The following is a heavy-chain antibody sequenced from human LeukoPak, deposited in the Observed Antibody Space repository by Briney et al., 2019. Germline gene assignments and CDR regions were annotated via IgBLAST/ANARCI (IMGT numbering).Heavy chain of an antibody. J-gene: IGHJ4*02. D-gene: IGHD2/OR15-2a*01. CDR1: GYTFTSYT. V-gene: IGHV1-46*01. Sequence: SVKVSCRASGYTFTSYTMHCVRHAPGQGLEWMGIINPSGGSTRYAQKFQGRVTMTRDTSTSTVYMELSSLRSEDTAVYYCAREGSDNNFDYWGQGTLVTVSS. CDR2: INPSGGST. CDR3: AREGSDNNFDY.